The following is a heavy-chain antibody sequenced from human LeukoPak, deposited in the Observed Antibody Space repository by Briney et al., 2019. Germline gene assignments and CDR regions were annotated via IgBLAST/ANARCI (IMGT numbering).Heavy chain of an antibody. CDR1: GDSISSSSYY. D-gene: IGHD6-6*01. CDR3: ARMDSSSGFDY. V-gene: IGHV4-39*01. Sequence: PSETLSLTCTVSGDSISSSSYYWGWIRQPPGKGLEWIGSIYNSGSTYYNPSLKSRVTISVDTSKNQFSLKLSSVTAADTAVYYCARMDSSSGFDYWGQGTLVTVSS. J-gene: IGHJ4*02. CDR2: IYNSGST.